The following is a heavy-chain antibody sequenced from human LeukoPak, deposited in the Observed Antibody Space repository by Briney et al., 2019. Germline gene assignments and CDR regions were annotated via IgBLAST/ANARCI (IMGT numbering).Heavy chain of an antibody. D-gene: IGHD3-22*01. CDR1: GFTFSSYW. CDR2: INSDGSST. J-gene: IGHJ5*02. Sequence: PGGSLRLSCAASGFTFSSYWMHWVRQAPGKGLVWVSRINSDGSSTGYADSVKGRFTISRDNAKNTLYLQMNSLRAEDTAVYYCARVVAITSNWFDPWGQGTLVTVSS. CDR3: ARVVAITSNWFDP. V-gene: IGHV3-74*01.